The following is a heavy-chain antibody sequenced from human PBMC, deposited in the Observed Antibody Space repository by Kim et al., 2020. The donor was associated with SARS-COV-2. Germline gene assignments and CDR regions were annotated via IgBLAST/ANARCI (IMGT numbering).Heavy chain of an antibody. J-gene: IGHJ4*02. CDR1: GGSVSSGSYY. CDR2: IYYSGST. CDR3: ARFPVDYGDYFDY. D-gene: IGHD4-17*01. Sequence: SETLSLTCTVSGGSVSSGSYYWSWIRQPPGKGLEWIGYIYYSGSTNYNPSLKSRVTISVDTSKNQFSLKLSSVTAADTAVYYCARFPVDYGDYFDYWGQGTLVTVSS. V-gene: IGHV4-61*01.